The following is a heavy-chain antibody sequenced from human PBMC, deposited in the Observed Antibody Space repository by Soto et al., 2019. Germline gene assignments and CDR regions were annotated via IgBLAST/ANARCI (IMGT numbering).Heavy chain of an antibody. CDR1: GFTFSSYG. D-gene: IGHD2-2*01. CDR3: ARGPEHEEDIVVVPAAPYGMDV. CDR2: IWYDGSNK. Sequence: PGGSLRLSCAASGFTFSSYGMHWVRQAPGKGLEWVAVIWYDGSNKYYADSVKGRFTISRDNSKNTLYLQMNSLRAEDTAVYYCARGPEHEEDIVVVPAAPYGMDVWGQGTTVTVSS. J-gene: IGHJ6*02. V-gene: IGHV3-33*01.